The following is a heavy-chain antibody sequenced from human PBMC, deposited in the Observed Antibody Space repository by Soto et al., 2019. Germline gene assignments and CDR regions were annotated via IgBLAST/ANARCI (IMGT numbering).Heavy chain of an antibody. CDR1: GYTLTDLC. V-gene: IGHV1-24*01. CDR3: AKVHLDWFKGGFHT. CDR2: FEPEDGEI. J-gene: IGHJ5*02. Sequence: ASVKVSCKVSGYTLTDLCIHWVRQAPGKGLEWMGGFEPEDGEIVYAPDFQGRVTTTEDTATDTAYMELSSLRSEDTAVYYCAKVHLDWFKGGFHTWGQGTLVTVSP. D-gene: IGHD3-9*01.